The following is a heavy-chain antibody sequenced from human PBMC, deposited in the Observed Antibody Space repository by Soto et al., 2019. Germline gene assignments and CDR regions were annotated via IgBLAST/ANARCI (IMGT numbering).Heavy chain of an antibody. D-gene: IGHD2-21*02. CDR2: SIPLLRIA. J-gene: IGHJ6*02. CDR3: ARTYCGGDCYSYHNGMDV. V-gene: IGHV1-69*02. Sequence: QVQLVQSGAEVRKPGSSVKVSCRTSGGTFSSYSVSWMRQAPGQGLEWMGRSIPLLRIANYAQKFEDRVTITADISTTVVYMERRRLRSEDTAVYYCARTYCGGDCYSYHNGMDVWGQGTTITVSS. CDR1: GGTFSSYS.